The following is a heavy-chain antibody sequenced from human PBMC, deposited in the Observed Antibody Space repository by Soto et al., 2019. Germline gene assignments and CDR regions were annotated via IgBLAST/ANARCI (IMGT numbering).Heavy chain of an antibody. CDR3: ASLRPTTRLRGRFN. CDR1: GGSFSGYY. V-gene: IGHV4-34*01. J-gene: IGHJ4*02. Sequence: SETLSLTCAVYGGSFSGYYWSWIRQPPGKGLEWIGEINHSGSTNYNPSLKSRVTISVDTSKNQLSLKLSSVTAADTAVYYCASLRPTTRLRGRFNWGQGTLVTVSS. D-gene: IGHD4-17*01. CDR2: INHSGST.